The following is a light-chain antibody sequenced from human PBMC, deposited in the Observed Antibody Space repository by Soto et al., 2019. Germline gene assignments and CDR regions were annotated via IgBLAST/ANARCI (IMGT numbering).Light chain of an antibody. CDR2: GVT. CDR1: SSDIGAYNY. Sequence: QSALTQPASASGSPGQSITISCTGTSSDIGAYNYVSWYQQHPGKTPKLMIYGVTHRPSGVSNRFSCYKSGTTASLTNSGRHADDEADYYSSSYATSSPREFGVGTKLTVL. V-gene: IGLV2-14*01. CDR3: SSYATSSPRE. J-gene: IGLJ2*01.